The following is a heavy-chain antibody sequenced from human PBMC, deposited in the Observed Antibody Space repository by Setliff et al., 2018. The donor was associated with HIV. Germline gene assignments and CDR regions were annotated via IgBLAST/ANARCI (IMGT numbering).Heavy chain of an antibody. CDR3: AREGDCSGGSCYYYYGMDV. D-gene: IGHD2-15*01. CDR1: GGTFSSYA. CDR2: IIPIFGTA. V-gene: IGHV1-69*05. Sequence: SVKVSCKASGGTFSSYAISWVRQAPGQGLEWMGGIIPIFGTANYAQKFQGRVTSTTDESTSTAYMELISLRSEDTAVYYCAREGDCSGGSCYYYYGMDVWGQGTTVTVSS. J-gene: IGHJ6*02.